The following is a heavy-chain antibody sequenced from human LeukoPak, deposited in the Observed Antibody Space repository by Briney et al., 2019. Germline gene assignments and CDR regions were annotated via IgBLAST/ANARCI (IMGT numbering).Heavy chain of an antibody. CDR1: GFTFDDYA. CDR3: AKAQGHDLPGYFQH. Sequence: SGGSLRLSCAASGFTFDDYAMHWVRQAPGKGLEWVSGISWNSGSIGYADSVKGRFTISRDNAKNSLYLQMNSLRAEDMALYYCAKAQGHDLPGYFQHWGQGTLVTVSS. CDR2: ISWNSGSI. J-gene: IGHJ1*01. V-gene: IGHV3-9*03. D-gene: IGHD1-1*01.